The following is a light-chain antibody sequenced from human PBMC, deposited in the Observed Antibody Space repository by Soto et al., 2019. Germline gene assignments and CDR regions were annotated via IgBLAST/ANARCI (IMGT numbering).Light chain of an antibody. CDR1: QSISSW. CDR2: DAS. J-gene: IGKJ1*01. V-gene: IGKV1-5*01. CDR3: QQYNSYSWT. Sequence: DIQMTQSPSTLSASVGDRVTITCRASQSISSWLAWYQQKPGKAPKLLIYDASSLESGVPSRFSGSRSGTEFNLTISSLQPDDFATYYCQQYNSYSWTFGQGTKVEIK.